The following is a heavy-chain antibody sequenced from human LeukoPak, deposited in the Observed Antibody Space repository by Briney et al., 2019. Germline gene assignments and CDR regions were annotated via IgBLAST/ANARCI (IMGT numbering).Heavy chain of an antibody. D-gene: IGHD4-23*01. Sequence: SETLSLTCTVSDGSITNYDWSWVRQPPGKGLEWIGSIYYSGSTNYNPSLKSRVTISLDTSKNQFSLKLSSVTAADTAVYYCARNLLRWPLPGYWGQGTLVTVSS. J-gene: IGHJ4*02. V-gene: IGHV4-59*08. CDR1: DGSITNYD. CDR3: ARNLLRWPLPGY. CDR2: IYYSGST.